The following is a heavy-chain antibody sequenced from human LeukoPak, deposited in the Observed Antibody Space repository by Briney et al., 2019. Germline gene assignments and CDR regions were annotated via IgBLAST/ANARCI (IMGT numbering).Heavy chain of an antibody. CDR2: INHSGST. Sequence: SETLSLTCAVYGGSFSGFYWSWIRQLPGKGLEWIGEINHSGSTNYNPSLKSRVTISVDTSKNQFSLKLSSVTAADTAVYYCARTFPYYYGSGPFDPWGQGTLVTVSS. V-gene: IGHV4-34*01. J-gene: IGHJ5*02. CDR1: GGSFSGFY. D-gene: IGHD3-10*01. CDR3: ARTFPYYYGSGPFDP.